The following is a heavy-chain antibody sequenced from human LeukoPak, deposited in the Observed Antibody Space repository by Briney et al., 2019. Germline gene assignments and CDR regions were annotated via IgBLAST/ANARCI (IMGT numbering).Heavy chain of an antibody. Sequence: GGSLRLSCAASGFTFSDYYMSWISQAPGKGLEWVSYISSSGSTIYYADSVKGRFTISRDNAKNSLYLQMNSLRAEDTAVYYCAKAMLGYCSSTSCYKRGPYNWFDPWGQGTLVTVSS. CDR2: ISSSGSTI. CDR1: GFTFSDYY. CDR3: AKAMLGYCSSTSCYKRGPYNWFDP. J-gene: IGHJ5*02. D-gene: IGHD2-2*01. V-gene: IGHV3-11*01.